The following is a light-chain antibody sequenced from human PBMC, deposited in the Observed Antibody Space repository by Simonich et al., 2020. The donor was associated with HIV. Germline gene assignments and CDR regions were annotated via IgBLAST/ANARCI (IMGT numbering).Light chain of an antibody. J-gene: IGKJ5*01. CDR2: WAS. CDR3: QQYYSTPIT. V-gene: IGKV4-1*01. CDR1: QSVLYSSNNKNY. Sequence: DIVMTQSPDSLAVSLGERATINCKSSQSVLYSSNNKNYLAGYQKKPGQPPKLLIYWASTRESGVPDRFNGSGSETDFTLTISSLQAEDVAVYYCQQYYSTPITFGQGTRLGIK.